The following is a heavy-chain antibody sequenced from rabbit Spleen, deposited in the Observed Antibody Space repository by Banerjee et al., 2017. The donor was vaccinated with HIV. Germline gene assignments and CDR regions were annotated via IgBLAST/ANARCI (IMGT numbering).Heavy chain of an antibody. CDR2: IYTDSGGT. CDR3: VRYVTASANYDL. CDR1: GFSFSSSYY. Sequence: QSLEESGGGLVQPEGSLTLTCTASGFSFSSSYYMCWVRQAPGKGLEWIGCIYTDSGGTWYATWAKGRFTISKTSSTTVTLQMTSLTAADTATYFCVRYVTASANYDLWGPGTLVTVS. J-gene: IGHJ6*01. V-gene: IGHV1S40*01. D-gene: IGHD4-1*01.